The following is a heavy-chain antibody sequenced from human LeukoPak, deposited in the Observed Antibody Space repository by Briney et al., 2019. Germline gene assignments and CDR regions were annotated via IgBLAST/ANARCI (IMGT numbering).Heavy chain of an antibody. CDR2: ISAYNGNT. V-gene: IGHV1-18*04. CDR1: GYTFTGYY. D-gene: IGHD2-15*01. J-gene: IGHJ4*02. Sequence: ASVKVSCKASGYTFTGYYIHWVRQAPGQGLEWMGWISAYNGNTNYAQKLQGRVTMTTDTSTSTAYMELRSLRSDDTAVYYCARPDSDGGSCCTPDYWGQGTLVTVSS. CDR3: ARPDSDGGSCCTPDY.